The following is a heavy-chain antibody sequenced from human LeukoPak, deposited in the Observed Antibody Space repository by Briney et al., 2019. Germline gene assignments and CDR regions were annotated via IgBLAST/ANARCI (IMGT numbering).Heavy chain of an antibody. D-gene: IGHD4-17*01. J-gene: IGHJ4*02. Sequence: SETLSLTCAVYGGSFSGYYWSWIRQPPGKGPEWIGEINHSGSTNYNPSLKSRVTISVDTSKNQFSLKLSSVTAADTAVYYCARVLGHRNGYGDSWVDYWGQGTLVTVSS. V-gene: IGHV4-34*01. CDR1: GGSFSGYY. CDR3: ARVLGHRNGYGDSWVDY. CDR2: INHSGST.